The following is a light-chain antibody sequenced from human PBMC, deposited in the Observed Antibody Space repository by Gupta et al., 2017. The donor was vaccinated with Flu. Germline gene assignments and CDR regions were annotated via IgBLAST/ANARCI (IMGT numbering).Light chain of an antibody. CDR2: GAS. CDR3: QQYGTSPIT. CDR1: QSVRSS. Sequence: EIVLTQSPGILSLPPGESATLSCRASQSVRSSLAWYQRKPGQAPRLLIYGASSRAHGIPDRFSGSGSGTDFTLTINRVEPEDFAVYFCQQYGTSPITFGQGTRLE. V-gene: IGKV3-20*01. J-gene: IGKJ5*01.